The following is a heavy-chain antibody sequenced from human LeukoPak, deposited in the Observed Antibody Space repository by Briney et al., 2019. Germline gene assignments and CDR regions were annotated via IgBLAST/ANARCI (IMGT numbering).Heavy chain of an antibody. CDR2: IYHSGST. CDR1: GGSISSGGYY. CDR3: ARDPAGYSSTYLDY. J-gene: IGHJ4*02. V-gene: IGHV4-30-2*01. D-gene: IGHD6-13*01. Sequence: PSETLSLTCTVSGGSISSGGYYWSWIRQPPGKGLEWIGYIYHSGSTYYNPSLKSRVTISVDTSKNQFSLKLSSVTAADTAMYYCARDPAGYSSTYLDYWGQGTLVTVSS.